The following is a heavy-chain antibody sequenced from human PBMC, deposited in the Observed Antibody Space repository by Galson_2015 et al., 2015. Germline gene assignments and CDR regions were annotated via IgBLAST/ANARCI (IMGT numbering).Heavy chain of an antibody. V-gene: IGHV3-30*18. CDR2: ISYDGSNK. Sequence: SLRLSCAGSGFTFSSYGIHWVRQAPGKGLEWVAMISYDGSNKYYANSVKGRFTISRDNPKNTLYLQMNSLRDEDTALYYCAKDRYGSGERYSDYWGQGTLVTVSS. CDR1: GFTFSSYG. D-gene: IGHD3-10*01. CDR3: AKDRYGSGERYSDY. J-gene: IGHJ4*02.